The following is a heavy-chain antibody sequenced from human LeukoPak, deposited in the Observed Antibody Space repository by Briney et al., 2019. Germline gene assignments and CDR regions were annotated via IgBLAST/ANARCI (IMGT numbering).Heavy chain of an antibody. D-gene: IGHD5-24*01. Sequence: PGGSLRLSCAASGFTFSSYGMHWVRQAPGKGLEWVAVIWYDGSNKYYADSVKGRFTISRDNSKNTLYLQMNSLRAEDTAVYYCARDQGDGYNPFDYWGQGTLVTVSS. J-gene: IGHJ4*02. V-gene: IGHV3-33*01. CDR2: IWYDGSNK. CDR1: GFTFSSYG. CDR3: ARDQGDGYNPFDY.